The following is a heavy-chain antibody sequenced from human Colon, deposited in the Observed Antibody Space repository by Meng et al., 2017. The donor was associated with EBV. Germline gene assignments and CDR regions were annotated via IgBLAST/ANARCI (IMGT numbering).Heavy chain of an antibody. Sequence: QVQLQESGPGLVKPSQTLSLTCTVSGGSISSGGFYWSWIRQHPGKGLEWIGYIYYSGSTYYNPSLRSRVAISIDTSKNQFSLKLTSVTAADTAVYFCARTNYGDYNWFDPWGQGTLVTVSS. V-gene: IGHV4-31*03. CDR2: IYYSGST. CDR3: ARTNYGDYNWFDP. CDR1: GGSISSGGFY. D-gene: IGHD4-17*01. J-gene: IGHJ5*02.